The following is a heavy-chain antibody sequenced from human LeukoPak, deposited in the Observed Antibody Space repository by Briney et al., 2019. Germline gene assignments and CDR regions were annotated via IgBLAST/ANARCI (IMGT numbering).Heavy chain of an antibody. V-gene: IGHV1-69*13. CDR2: IIPISGTA. D-gene: IGHD3-22*01. Sequence: ASVKVSCKASGGTFSSYAISWVRQAPGQGLEWMGGIIPISGTANSAQKFQGRVMITADESTSTAYMELSSLRSEDTAVYYCATNYYYDSSGYYYYFWGQGTLVTVSS. CDR3: ATNYYYDSSGYYYYF. CDR1: GGTFSSYA. J-gene: IGHJ4*02.